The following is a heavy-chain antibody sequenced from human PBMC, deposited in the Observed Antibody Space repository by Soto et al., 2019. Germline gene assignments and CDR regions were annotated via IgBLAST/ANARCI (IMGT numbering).Heavy chain of an antibody. J-gene: IGHJ4*02. D-gene: IGHD6-6*01. Sequence: SETLSLTCTVSGGSISSGGYYWSWIRQHPGKGLEWIGYIYYSGSTYYNPSLKSRVTISVDTSKNQFSLKLSSVTAADTAVYYCARDGSSFGGGSVDYWGQGTLVTVSS. CDR2: IYYSGST. V-gene: IGHV4-31*03. CDR3: ARDGSSFGGGSVDY. CDR1: GGSISSGGYY.